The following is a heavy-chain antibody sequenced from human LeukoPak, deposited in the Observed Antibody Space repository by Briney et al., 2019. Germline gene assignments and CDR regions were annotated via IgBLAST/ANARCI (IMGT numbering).Heavy chain of an antibody. CDR1: GGSISSSSYY. D-gene: IGHD2/OR15-2a*01. J-gene: IGHJ4*02. V-gene: IGHV4-39*01. CDR2: IYYSGST. CDR3: ASSIIVSGSPLN. Sequence: SETLSLTRTVSGGSISSSSYYWGWIRQPPGKGLEWIGSIYYSGSTYYNPSLKSRVTISVDTSKNQFSLKLSSVTAADTAVYYCASSIIVSGSPLNWGQGTLVTVSS.